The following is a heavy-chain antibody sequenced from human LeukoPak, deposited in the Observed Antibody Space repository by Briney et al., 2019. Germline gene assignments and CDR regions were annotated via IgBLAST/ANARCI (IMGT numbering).Heavy chain of an antibody. Sequence: PGGSLRLSCAASGFTVSSNYMSWVRQAPGKGLEWVGRIKSKTDGGTTDYAAPVKGRFTISRDDSKNTLYLQMNSLKTEDTAVYYCTTDPAYCGGDCPGYWGQGTLVTVSS. CDR1: GFTVSSNY. J-gene: IGHJ4*02. V-gene: IGHV3-15*01. CDR2: IKSKTDGGTT. D-gene: IGHD2-21*02. CDR3: TTDPAYCGGDCPGY.